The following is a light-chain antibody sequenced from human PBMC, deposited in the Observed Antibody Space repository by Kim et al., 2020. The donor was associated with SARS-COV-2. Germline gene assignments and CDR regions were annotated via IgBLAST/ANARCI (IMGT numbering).Light chain of an antibody. CDR2: DVS. Sequence: SPGKSITISCTGTSSDVGGYNYVYWYQQHPGKAPKLMIYDVSKRPAGVPDRFSGSKSGNTASLTISGLQAEDEADYYCCSDAGSYVFGTGTKVTVL. CDR3: CSDAGSYV. CDR1: SSDVGGYNY. V-gene: IGLV2-11*01. J-gene: IGLJ1*01.